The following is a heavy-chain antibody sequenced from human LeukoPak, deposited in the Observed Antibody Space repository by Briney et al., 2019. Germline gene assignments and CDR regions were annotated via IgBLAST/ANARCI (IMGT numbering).Heavy chain of an antibody. D-gene: IGHD3-22*01. CDR1: GGSFSGYY. J-gene: IGHJ4*02. V-gene: IGHV4-34*01. CDR3: ARHWGDMIVVAYYFDY. Sequence: SETLSLTCAVYGGSFSGYYWSWLRQPPGKGLEWIGEINHSGSTNYNPSLKSRVTISVDTSKNQFSLKLSSVTAADTAVYYCARHWGDMIVVAYYFDYWGQGTLVTVSS. CDR2: INHSGST.